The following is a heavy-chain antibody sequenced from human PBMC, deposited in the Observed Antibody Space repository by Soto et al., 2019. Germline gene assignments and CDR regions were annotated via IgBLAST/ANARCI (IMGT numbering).Heavy chain of an antibody. CDR3: ARDSWLISGGSTSCHTFDY. CDR1: GYTFTGYY. V-gene: IGHV1-2*04. Sequence: GASVKVSCKASGYTFTGYYMHWVRQAPGQGLEWMGWINPNSGGTNYAQKFQGWVTMTRDTSISTAYMELSRLRSDDTAVYYCARDSWLISGGSTSCHTFDYWGQGTLVTSPQ. CDR2: INPNSGGT. J-gene: IGHJ4*02. D-gene: IGHD2-2*02.